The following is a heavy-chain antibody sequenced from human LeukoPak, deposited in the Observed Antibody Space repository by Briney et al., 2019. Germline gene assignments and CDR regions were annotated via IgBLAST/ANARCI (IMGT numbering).Heavy chain of an antibody. Sequence: SETLSLTCTVSGGSISSYYWSWIRQPPGKGLEWIGYIYCSGSTNYSPSFKSRVTISVDTSKNQFSLKLSSVIAADTAVYYCARLGWLQNYYYYYGMDVWGQGTTVTVPS. V-gene: IGHV4-59*01. J-gene: IGHJ6*02. CDR3: ARLGWLQNYYYYYGMDV. CDR1: GGSISSYY. CDR2: IYCSGST. D-gene: IGHD5-24*01.